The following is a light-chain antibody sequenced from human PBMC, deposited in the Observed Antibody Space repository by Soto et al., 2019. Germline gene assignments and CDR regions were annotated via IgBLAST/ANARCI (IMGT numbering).Light chain of an antibody. CDR3: QQYNSFPT. V-gene: IGKV1-5*03. CDR1: QSISSW. J-gene: IGKJ1*01. Sequence: DIQMTQSPSTLSASVGDRVTITCRASQSISSWLAWYQQKPGKAPKLLIYKASSLESGVPSRFSGSGSGKEFTLTISSLPPDDFATYYCQQYNSFPTFGQGTKVEIK. CDR2: KAS.